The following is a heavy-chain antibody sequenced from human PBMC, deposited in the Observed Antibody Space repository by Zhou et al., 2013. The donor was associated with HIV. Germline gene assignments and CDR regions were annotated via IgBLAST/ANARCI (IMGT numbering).Heavy chain of an antibody. CDR3: ARESQLLNMDYYYYGMDV. Sequence: QVQLVQSGAEVKKPGASVKVSCKASGYTFTSYDINWVRQATGQGLEWMGWMNPNSGNTGYAQKFQGRVTMTRNTSISTAYMELSSLRSEDTAVYYCARESQLLNMDYYYYGMDVWGQGTTVTVSS. V-gene: IGHV1-8*01. D-gene: IGHD2-2*01. CDR2: MNPNSGNT. J-gene: IGHJ6*02. CDR1: GYTFTSYD.